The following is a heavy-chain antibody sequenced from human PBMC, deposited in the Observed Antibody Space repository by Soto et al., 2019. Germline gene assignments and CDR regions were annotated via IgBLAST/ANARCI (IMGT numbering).Heavy chain of an antibody. J-gene: IGHJ5*02. D-gene: IGHD6-6*01. V-gene: IGHV3-66*01. Sequence: GGSLRLSCAASGFTVSSNYMSWVRPAPGKGLEWVSVIYSGGSTYYADSVKGRFTISRDNSKNTLYLQMNSLRAEDTAVYYCAREGSSNWFDPWGQGTLVTVSS. CDR3: AREGSSNWFDP. CDR2: IYSGGST. CDR1: GFTVSSNY.